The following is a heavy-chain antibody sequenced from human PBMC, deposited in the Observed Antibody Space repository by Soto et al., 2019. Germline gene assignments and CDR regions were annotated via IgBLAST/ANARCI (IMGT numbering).Heavy chain of an antibody. J-gene: IGHJ6*03. D-gene: IGHD1-1*01. CDR3: EVQLERRPYYYMDV. V-gene: IGHV1-3*01. Sequence: GASVKVSCKASGYTFTSYAMHWVRQAPGQRLEWMGWINAGNGNTKYSQKFQGRVTITRDTSASTAYMELSSLRSEDTAVYYCEVQLERRPYYYMDVWGKGTTVTVSS. CDR2: INAGNGNT. CDR1: GYTFTSYA.